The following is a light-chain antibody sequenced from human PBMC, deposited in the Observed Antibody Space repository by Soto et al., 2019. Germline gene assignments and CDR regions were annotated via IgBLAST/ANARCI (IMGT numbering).Light chain of an antibody. V-gene: IGKV3-15*01. Sequence: EIVMTQSPATLSVSPGERATLSCRASQRVSSNLAWYQQKPGQAPRLLIYGASTRATGIPARFSGSGSGTEFTRTISSLQSEDFAVYYWQQYNNWPPFTFGPGTKVHIK. J-gene: IGKJ3*01. CDR3: QQYNNWPPFT. CDR1: QRVSSN. CDR2: GAS.